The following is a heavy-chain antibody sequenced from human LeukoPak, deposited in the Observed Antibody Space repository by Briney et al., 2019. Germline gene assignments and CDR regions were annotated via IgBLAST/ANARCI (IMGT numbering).Heavy chain of an antibody. J-gene: IGHJ3*02. CDR1: GGSFSSGSHY. D-gene: IGHD6-19*01. Sequence: PSETLSLTCSVSGGSFSSGSHYWSWIRQSPGKGLEWIGYIYYSGSTNYNPSLKSRVTISVDTSKNQFSLKLSSVTAADTAVYYCARISSGWYANDAFDIWGQGTMVTVSS. V-gene: IGHV4-61*01. CDR3: ARISSGWYANDAFDI. CDR2: IYYSGST.